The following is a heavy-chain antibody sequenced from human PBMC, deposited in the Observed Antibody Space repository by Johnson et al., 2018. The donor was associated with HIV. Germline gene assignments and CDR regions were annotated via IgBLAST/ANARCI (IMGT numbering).Heavy chain of an antibody. D-gene: IGHD1-26*01. CDR3: ARRGGGATTDAFEI. Sequence: VQLVESGGGLIQPGGSLRLSCAASGFTVTNYHMSWVRQAPGKGLEWVSVVYGGASKYYADSVQGRFTISGDTSKNTLHLQMNSLSAEDTAVYYCARRGGGATTDAFEIGGQGTMVTVSS. V-gene: IGHV3-66*03. CDR1: GFTVTNYH. CDR2: VYGGASK. J-gene: IGHJ3*02.